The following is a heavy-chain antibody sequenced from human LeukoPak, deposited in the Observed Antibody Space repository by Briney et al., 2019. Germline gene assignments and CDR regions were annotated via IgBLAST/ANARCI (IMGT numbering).Heavy chain of an antibody. CDR2: ISGSGGST. D-gene: IGHD3-22*01. J-gene: IGHJ4*02. CDR3: AKRRYYYDSSGPYFDY. V-gene: IGHV3-23*01. Sequence: GGSLRLSCVASGFTFSSYAMSWVRQAPGKGLEWVSAISGSGGSTYYADSVKGRFTISRDNSKNTLYLQMNSLRAEDTAVYYCAKRRYYYDSSGPYFDYWGQGTLVTVSS. CDR1: GFTFSSYA.